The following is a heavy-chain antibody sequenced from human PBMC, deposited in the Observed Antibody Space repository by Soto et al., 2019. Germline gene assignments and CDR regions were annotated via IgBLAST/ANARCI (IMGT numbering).Heavy chain of an antibody. CDR3: ARGVLAGIVATIAKGDAFDI. CDR1: GFTFDDYG. Sequence: EVQLVESGGGVVRPGGSLRLSCAASGFTFDDYGMSWVRQAPGKGLECDSGTNWNGGSTGYADSVKGRFTNSRDNAKNSLYMQMNSLRGEDTALYHCARGVLAGIVATIAKGDAFDIWGQGRMVTVSS. CDR2: TNWNGGST. V-gene: IGHV3-20*01. J-gene: IGHJ3*02. D-gene: IGHD5-12*01.